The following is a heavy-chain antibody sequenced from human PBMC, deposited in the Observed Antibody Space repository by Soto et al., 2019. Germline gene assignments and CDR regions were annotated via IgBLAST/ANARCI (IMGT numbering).Heavy chain of an antibody. Sequence: QVQLVETGGGWVKPGGSLRLSCAGTGFIFSDFYRGWIGQAPGKGLEWVSYISSSGTTIYYADSVKGRFTISRDNAKRSVYLQMNSLRAEDTAVYYCARDRGFDSWGQGTLVTVSS. CDR3: ARDRGFDS. V-gene: IGHV3-11*01. CDR1: GFIFSDFY. CDR2: ISSSGTTI. J-gene: IGHJ4*02.